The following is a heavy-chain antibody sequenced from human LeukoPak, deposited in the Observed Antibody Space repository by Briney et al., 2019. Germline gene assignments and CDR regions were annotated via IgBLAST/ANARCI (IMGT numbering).Heavy chain of an antibody. Sequence: SETLSLTCTVSGGSISSSSYYWSWIRQPPGKGLEWIGYIYYSGSTNYNPSLKSRVTISVDTSKNQFSLKLSSVTAADTAVYYCARNSWQLVPFFDYWGQGTLVTVSS. CDR2: IYYSGST. V-gene: IGHV4-61*01. CDR1: GGSISSSSYY. D-gene: IGHD6-13*01. J-gene: IGHJ4*02. CDR3: ARNSWQLVPFFDY.